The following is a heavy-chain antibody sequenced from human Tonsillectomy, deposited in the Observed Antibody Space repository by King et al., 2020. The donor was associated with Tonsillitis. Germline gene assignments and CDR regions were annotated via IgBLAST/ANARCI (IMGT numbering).Heavy chain of an antibody. CDR1: GFTFSDYS. CDR2: IKAKAYGGTA. D-gene: IGHD1-26*01. CDR3: ARGSYQFEF. Sequence: VQLVESGGDLVQPGRSLRLSCTVSGFTFSDYSMSWFRQAPGKGLEWVGFIKAKAYGGTAEYAASVKGRFTVSRDDSESITYLQMDSLKTEDTAVYYCARGSYQFEFWGQGTLVSVSS. J-gene: IGHJ4*02. V-gene: IGHV3-49*03.